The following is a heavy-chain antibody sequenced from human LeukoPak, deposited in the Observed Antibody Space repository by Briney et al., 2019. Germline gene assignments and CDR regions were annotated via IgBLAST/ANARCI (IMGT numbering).Heavy chain of an antibody. Sequence: SVKVSCKASGGTFSSYAISWVRQAPGQGLEWMGRTIPILGIANYAQKFQGRVTITADKSTSTAYMELSSLRSEDTAVYYCARGPVAYCGGDCYSIDYWGQGTLVTVSS. CDR3: ARGPVAYCGGDCYSIDY. V-gene: IGHV1-69*04. J-gene: IGHJ4*02. CDR1: GGTFSSYA. D-gene: IGHD2-21*02. CDR2: TIPILGIA.